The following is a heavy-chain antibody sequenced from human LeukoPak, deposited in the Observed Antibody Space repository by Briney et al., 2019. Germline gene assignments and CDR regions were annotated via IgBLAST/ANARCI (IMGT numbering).Heavy chain of an antibody. CDR2: INHSGSN. CDR1: GGSFSGYY. J-gene: IGHJ5*02. CDR3: ARGSKMLGYDGFDP. D-gene: IGHD5-18*01. V-gene: IGHV4-34*01. Sequence: SSETLSLTCAVYGGSFSGYYWNWIRQPPGKGLEWIGEINHSGSNNYIPSLKSRVTISVDTSKNQFPLKLSSVTAADTAVYYCARGSKMLGYDGFDPWGQGTLVTVSS.